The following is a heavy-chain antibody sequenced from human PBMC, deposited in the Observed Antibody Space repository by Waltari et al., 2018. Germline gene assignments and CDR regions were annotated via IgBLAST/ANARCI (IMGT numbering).Heavy chain of an antibody. CDR1: GGSISSGSYY. Sequence: QVQLQESGPGLVKPSQTLSLTCTVSGGSISSGSYYWSWIRQPAGKGLEWIGRIYTSGSTNYNPSLKSRVTISVDTSKNQFSLKLSSVTAADTAVYYCARGAYVRGVTFGWFDPWGQGTLVTVSS. D-gene: IGHD3-10*02. J-gene: IGHJ5*02. CDR3: ARGAYVRGVTFGWFDP. CDR2: IYTSGST. V-gene: IGHV4-61*02.